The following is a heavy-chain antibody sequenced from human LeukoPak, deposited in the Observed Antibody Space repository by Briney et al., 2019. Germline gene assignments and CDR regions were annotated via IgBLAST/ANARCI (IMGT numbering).Heavy chain of an antibody. CDR3: ARGMRDGYNSAFDI. D-gene: IGHD5-24*01. J-gene: IGHJ3*02. V-gene: IGHV3-33*01. CDR1: GFTFSSYG. CDR2: IWYDGSNK. Sequence: GGSLRLSCAASGFTFSSYGMHWVRQAPGKGLEWVAVIWYDGSNKYYADSVKGRFTISRDNSKNTLYLQMNSLRAEDTAVYYCARGMRDGYNSAFDIWGQGTMVTVSS.